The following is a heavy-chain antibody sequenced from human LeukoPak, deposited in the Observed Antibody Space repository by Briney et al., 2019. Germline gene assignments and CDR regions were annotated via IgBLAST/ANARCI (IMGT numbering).Heavy chain of an antibody. CDR2: INYSGST. Sequence: SETLSLTCTVSGGSISSSGYYWGWIRQPPGKGLEWIGIINYSGSTYYDPSLKSRVTISVDTSKNQFSLKLSSVTAADTAVFYCARRRGSGSPYFDYWGQGTLVTVSS. CDR1: GGSISSSGYY. D-gene: IGHD3-10*01. CDR3: ARRRGSGSPYFDY. J-gene: IGHJ4*02. V-gene: IGHV4-39*01.